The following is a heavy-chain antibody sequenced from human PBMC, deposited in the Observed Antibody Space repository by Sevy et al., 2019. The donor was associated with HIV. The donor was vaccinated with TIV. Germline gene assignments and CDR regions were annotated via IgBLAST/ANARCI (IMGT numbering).Heavy chain of an antibody. D-gene: IGHD3-10*01. J-gene: IGHJ4*03. CDR1: GFTFSSYA. CDR3: ARSGSYYYVSRSYYKGGDYFDY. Sequence: GGSLRLSCAASGFTFSSYAMSWVRQAPGKGLEWVSAISGSGGSTYYADSVKGRFTISRDNSKNTLYLQMNSLRAEDTAVYYCARSGSYYYVSRSYYKGGDYFDYWGQGTLVTVSS. CDR2: ISGSGGST. V-gene: IGHV3-23*01.